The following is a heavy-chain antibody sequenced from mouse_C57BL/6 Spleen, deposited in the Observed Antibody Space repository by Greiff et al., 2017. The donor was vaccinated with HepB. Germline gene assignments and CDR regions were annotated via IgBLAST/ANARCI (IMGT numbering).Heavy chain of an antibody. CDR3: ARVDYITTVPHYAMDY. V-gene: IGHV1-81*01. CDR1: GYTFTSYG. D-gene: IGHD1-1*01. Sequence: VQLQQSGAELARPGASVKLSCKASGYTFTSYGISWVKQRTGQGLEWIGEIYTRSGNTYYNEKFKCKATLTADKSSSTAYMDLGSLTADDSAVFGVARVDYITTVPHYAMDYWGQVASGTVSS. J-gene: IGHJ4*01. CDR2: IYTRSGNT.